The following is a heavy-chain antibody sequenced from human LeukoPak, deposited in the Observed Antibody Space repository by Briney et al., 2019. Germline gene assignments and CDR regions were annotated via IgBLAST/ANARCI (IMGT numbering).Heavy chain of an antibody. CDR3: AMGYGSGSFDY. J-gene: IGHJ4*02. CDR1: GGSISSYY. CDR2: IYTSGST. Sequence: SETLSLTCTVSGGSISSYYWSWIRQPAGKGLEWIGRIYTSGSTNYNPSLKSRVTISVDKSKNQFSLKLSSVTAADTAVYYCAMGYGSGSFDYWGQGTLVTVSS. D-gene: IGHD3-10*01. V-gene: IGHV4-4*07.